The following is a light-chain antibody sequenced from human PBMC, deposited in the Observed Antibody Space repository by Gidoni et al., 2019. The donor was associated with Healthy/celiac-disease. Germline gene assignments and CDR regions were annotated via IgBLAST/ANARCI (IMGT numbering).Light chain of an antibody. V-gene: IGKV3-15*01. J-gene: IGKJ2*01. CDR2: GAS. CDR1: QSVSSN. CDR3: QQYNNWPPYT. Sequence: ERATLSCRASQSVSSNLAWYKQKPGQAPRLLIYGASTRATGIPARFSGSVSGTEFTLTIRGLQSEDFAVYYCQQYNNWPPYTFGQETKLEIK.